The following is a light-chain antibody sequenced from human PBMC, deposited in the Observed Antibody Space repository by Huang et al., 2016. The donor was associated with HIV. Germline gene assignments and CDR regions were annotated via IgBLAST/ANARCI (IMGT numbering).Light chain of an antibody. J-gene: IGKJ2*01. CDR3: QQRGNWPPGYT. CDR1: QSVSSY. V-gene: IGKV3-11*01. CDR2: DAS. Sequence: EIVLTQSPATLSLSPGERATLSCRASQSVSSYLAWYQQKPGQAPRLLIYDASNRATGIPARFIGSGSGTDFTLTISSLEPEDLAVYYCQQRGNWPPGYTFGQGTKLEIK.